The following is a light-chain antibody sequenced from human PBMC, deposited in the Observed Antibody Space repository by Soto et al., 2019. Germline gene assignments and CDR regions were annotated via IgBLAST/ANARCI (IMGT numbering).Light chain of an antibody. CDR3: QHYVERSPIT. V-gene: IGKV3-20*01. CDR2: GAS. J-gene: IGKJ5*01. Sequence: EIVMTQSPGPLPFSPGERSTLSFMSSQSVSSRLAWYQQKPGQAPRLLISGASSRATGIPDRFSGSGSGTDFTLTISRLEPEDFALYYCQHYVERSPITFGQGTRLEIK. CDR1: QSVSSR.